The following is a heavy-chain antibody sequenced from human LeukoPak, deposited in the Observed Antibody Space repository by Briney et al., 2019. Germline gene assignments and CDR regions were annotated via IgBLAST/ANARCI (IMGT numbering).Heavy chain of an antibody. J-gene: IGHJ4*02. Sequence: SETLSLTCAVYGGSFSDYYWSWIRQPPGKGLEWIGEINHSGSTNYNPSLKSRVTISVDTSKNQFSLKLSSVTAADTAVYYCARGRPYDILTGYHFDYWGQGTLVTVSS. V-gene: IGHV4-34*01. CDR2: INHSGST. CDR1: GGSFSDYY. D-gene: IGHD3-9*01. CDR3: ARGRPYDILTGYHFDY.